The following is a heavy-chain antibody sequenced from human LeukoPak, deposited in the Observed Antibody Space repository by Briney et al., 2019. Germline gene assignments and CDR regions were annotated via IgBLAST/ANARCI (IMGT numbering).Heavy chain of an antibody. D-gene: IGHD5-18*01. V-gene: IGHV3-7*01. CDR3: AREGDVDTAMADY. CDR2: IKQDGSEK. CDR1: GFTFSSYW. Sequence: GGSLRLSCAASGFTFSSYWMSWVRQAPGKGLEWVANIKQDGSEKYYVDSVKGRFTISRDNAKNSLYLQMNSLRAEDTAVYYCAREGDVDTAMADYWGQGTLVTVSS. J-gene: IGHJ4*02.